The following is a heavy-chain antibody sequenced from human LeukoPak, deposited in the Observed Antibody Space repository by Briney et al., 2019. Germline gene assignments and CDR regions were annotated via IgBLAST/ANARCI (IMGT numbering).Heavy chain of an antibody. V-gene: IGHV3-74*01. J-gene: IGHJ6*03. Sequence: SGGSLRLSCAASGFTFSSYWMHWVRQAPGKGLVWVSRINTDGSNTNYADSVKGRFTISRDNAKNSLYLQMNSLGPEDTAVYYCARDPYSGNYGNYYYYYMDVWGKGTTVTISS. CDR1: GFTFSSYW. CDR2: INTDGSNT. D-gene: IGHD1-26*01. CDR3: ARDPYSGNYGNYYYYYMDV.